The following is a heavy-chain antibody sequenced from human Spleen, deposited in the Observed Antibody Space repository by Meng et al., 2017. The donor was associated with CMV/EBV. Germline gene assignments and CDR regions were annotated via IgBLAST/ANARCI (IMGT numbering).Heavy chain of an antibody. Sequence: SETLSLTCDVYGGSFSGYYWSWIRQPPGKGLEWIGEINHSGRATYNPSLESRVTMSIVTSKNEISLKLSSVTAADTAVYYCARGRRARPAARKTPYGMDVWGQGTTVTVSS. CDR2: INHSGRA. J-gene: IGHJ6*02. V-gene: IGHV4-34*01. CDR1: GGSFSGYY. D-gene: IGHD2-2*01. CDR3: ARGRRARPAARKTPYGMDV.